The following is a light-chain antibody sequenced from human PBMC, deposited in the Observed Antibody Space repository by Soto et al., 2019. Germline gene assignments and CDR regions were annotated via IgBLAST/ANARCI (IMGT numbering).Light chain of an antibody. CDR1: QTVSSS. V-gene: IGKV3-11*01. CDR2: EAS. CDR3: QQHINWPLT. J-gene: IGKJ4*01. Sequence: EIVLTQSPATLSLSPGERATLSCRASQTVSSSLAWYQQKPGQAPRLLIYEASNSATGITARFSGSGSGADFTLTISSLEPEDFALYYCQQHINWPLTFGGGTKVEIK.